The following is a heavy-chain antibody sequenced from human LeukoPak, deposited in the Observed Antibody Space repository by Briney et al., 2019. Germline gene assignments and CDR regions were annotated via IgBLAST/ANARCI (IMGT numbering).Heavy chain of an antibody. CDR1: GFTFSSYG. CDR2: ISYDGSNK. Sequence: GGSLRLSCAASGFTFSSYGMHWVRQAPGKGLEWVEVISYDGSNKYYADSVKGRFTISRDNSKNTLYLQMNSLRAEDTAVYYCAKERTSDYYGMDVWGQGTTVTVSS. CDR3: AKERTSDYYGMDV. J-gene: IGHJ6*02. V-gene: IGHV3-30*18.